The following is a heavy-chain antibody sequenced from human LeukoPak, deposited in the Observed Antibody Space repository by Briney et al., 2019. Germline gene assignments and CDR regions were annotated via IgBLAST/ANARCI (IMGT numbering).Heavy chain of an antibody. J-gene: IGHJ4*02. D-gene: IGHD3-10*01. CDR1: GYSFTSYW. Sequence: GESLKISCKGSGYSFTSYWINWVRQMPGKGLEWMGRIDPSDSYSNYSPSFQGHVIISADKSISTAYLQWSSLKASDTAMYYCASVPSYYYGSGQFDYWGQGTLVTVSS. V-gene: IGHV5-10-1*01. CDR2: IDPSDSYS. CDR3: ASVPSYYYGSGQFDY.